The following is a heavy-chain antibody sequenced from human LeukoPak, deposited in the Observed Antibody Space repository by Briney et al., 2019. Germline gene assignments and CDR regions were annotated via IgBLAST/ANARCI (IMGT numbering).Heavy chain of an antibody. V-gene: IGHV3-23*01. Sequence: GGSLRLSCAAYGFTLSSNAVGWVRQAGGKGRGWDTGISTSAASSSYADSVKGRFTISRDNPRNTLYMQMNSLRAEDTALYYCAIMHPYYDGSGYWVQWGQGTLVTVSS. CDR1: GFTLSSNA. CDR3: AIMHPYYDGSGYWVQ. D-gene: IGHD3-22*01. J-gene: IGHJ4*02. CDR2: ISTSAASS.